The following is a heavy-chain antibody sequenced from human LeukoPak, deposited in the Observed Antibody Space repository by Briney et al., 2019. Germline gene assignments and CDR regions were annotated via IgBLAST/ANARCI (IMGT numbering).Heavy chain of an antibody. CDR2: LYISGST. J-gene: IGHJ4*02. D-gene: IGHD3-10*01. Sequence: SETLSLTCTVSGASISSYYYNWIRQPAGRGLEWIGRLYISGSTDYNPSLKSRVTISVDTSNNQFSLNLNSVTAADTAVYFCARDLSGSLYFDYWGQGVLVTVSS. CDR1: GASISSYY. V-gene: IGHV4-4*07. CDR3: ARDLSGSLYFDY.